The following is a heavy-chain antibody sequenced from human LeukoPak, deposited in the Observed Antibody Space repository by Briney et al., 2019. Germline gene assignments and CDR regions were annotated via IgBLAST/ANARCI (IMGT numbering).Heavy chain of an antibody. D-gene: IGHD6-19*01. CDR1: GFTFSSYG. J-gene: IGHJ4*02. Sequence: GGSLRLSCAASGFTFSSYGMSWVRQAPGKGLEWVGRIKSKTDGGTTDYAAPVKGRFTISRDDSKNTLYLQMNSLKTEDTAVYYCTTERWLVWGRGYWGQGTLVTVSS. CDR2: IKSKTDGGTT. CDR3: TTERWLVWGRGY. V-gene: IGHV3-15*01.